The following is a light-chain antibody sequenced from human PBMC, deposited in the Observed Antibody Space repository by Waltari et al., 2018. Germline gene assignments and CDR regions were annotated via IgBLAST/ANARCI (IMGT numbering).Light chain of an antibody. CDR3: QQYGSLPGT. V-gene: IGKV3-20*01. CDR1: HSVSSSF. CDR2: AAS. Sequence: EIVLTQSPGTPSLSPGDRATLSCRASHSVSSSFFAWYQQKPGQAPSLLIYAASSRAAGIPDRFSASGSGTDFTLTINRLEPEDFAVYYCQQYGSLPGTFGQGTKVEI. J-gene: IGKJ1*01.